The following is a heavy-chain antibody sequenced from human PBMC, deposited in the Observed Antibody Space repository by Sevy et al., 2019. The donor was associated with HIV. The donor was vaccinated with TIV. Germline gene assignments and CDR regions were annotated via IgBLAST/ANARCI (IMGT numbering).Heavy chain of an antibody. Sequence: ASVKVSCKASGYTFTSYGISWVRQAPGQGLEWMGWISAYNGNTNYARKLQGRVTMTTDTSTSIAYMERGSLRSDDTAVYYCARGVSYSNSFDYWGQGTLVTISS. CDR1: GYTFTSYG. J-gene: IGHJ4*02. CDR2: ISAYNGNT. CDR3: ARGVSYSNSFDY. V-gene: IGHV1-18*01. D-gene: IGHD4-4*01.